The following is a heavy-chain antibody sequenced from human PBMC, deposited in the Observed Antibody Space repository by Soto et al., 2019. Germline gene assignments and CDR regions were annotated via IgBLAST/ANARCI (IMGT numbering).Heavy chain of an antibody. CDR3: ARGGRVVVVTAALDY. Sequence: QVQLMQSGAEVKKPGASVKVSCKASGDTFTDYYIHWVRQAPGQGLEWMGTVNPSGGHTTYAQHSLGRVTMTRDTSTSTLYMELTSLTSDDTAIYYCARGGRVVVVTAALDYWGQGTLVTVSS. V-gene: IGHV1-46*01. D-gene: IGHD2-21*02. J-gene: IGHJ4*02. CDR2: VNPSGGHT. CDR1: GDTFTDYY.